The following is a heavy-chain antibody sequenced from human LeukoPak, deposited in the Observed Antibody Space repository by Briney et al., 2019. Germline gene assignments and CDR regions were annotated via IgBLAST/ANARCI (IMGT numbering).Heavy chain of an antibody. CDR3: ARLPSYYYYGMDV. CDR1: GGSFSGYY. J-gene: IGHJ6*02. Sequence: SETLSLTCVVYGGSFSGYYWSWIRQPPGKGLEWIGEINHSGSTNYNPSLKSRVTISVDTSKNQFYLKLSSVTAADTAVYYCARLPSYYYYGMDVWGQGTTVTVSS. V-gene: IGHV4-34*01. CDR2: INHSGST.